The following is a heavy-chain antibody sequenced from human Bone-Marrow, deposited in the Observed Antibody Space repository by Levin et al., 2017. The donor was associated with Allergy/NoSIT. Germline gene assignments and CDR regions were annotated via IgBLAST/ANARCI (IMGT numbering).Heavy chain of an antibody. D-gene: IGHD6-13*01. Sequence: GGSLRLSCAASGFTFSAYWMHWVRQAPGKGPVWISRIENNGRITGYADSVKGRFTISRDDAKNTLYLQMNSLRAEDTAVYYCASGIASTGNPNWFDPWGQGTLVTVSS. V-gene: IGHV3-74*01. CDR2: IENNGRIT. CDR3: ASGIASTGNPNWFDP. CDR1: GFTFSAYW. J-gene: IGHJ5*02.